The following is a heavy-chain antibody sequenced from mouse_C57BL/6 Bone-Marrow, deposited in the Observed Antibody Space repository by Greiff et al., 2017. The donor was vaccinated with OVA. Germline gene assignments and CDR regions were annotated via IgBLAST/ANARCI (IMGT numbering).Heavy chain of an antibody. V-gene: IGHV1-15*01. CDR1: GYTFTDYE. Sequence: VKLQESGAELVRPGASVTLSCKASGYTFTDYEMHWVKQTPVHGLEWIGAIDPETGGTAYNQKFKGKAILTADKSSSTAYMELRSLTSEDSAVYYCTRSNLLPFDYWGQGTTLTVSS. CDR2: IDPETGGT. J-gene: IGHJ2*01. CDR3: TRSNLLPFDY. D-gene: IGHD1-1*01.